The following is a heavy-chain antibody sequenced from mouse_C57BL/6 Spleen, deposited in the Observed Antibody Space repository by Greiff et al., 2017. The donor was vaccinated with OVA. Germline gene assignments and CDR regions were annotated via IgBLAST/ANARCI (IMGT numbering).Heavy chain of an antibody. D-gene: IGHD1-1*01. Sequence: EVQVVESGPELVKPGASVKMSCKASGYTFTDYNMHWVKQSHGKSLEWIGYINPNNGGTSYNQKFKGKATLTVNKSSSTAYMELRSLTSEDSAVYYCARPITTVDYYAMDYWGQGTSVTVSS. V-gene: IGHV1-22*01. CDR3: ARPITTVDYYAMDY. CDR2: INPNNGGT. J-gene: IGHJ4*01. CDR1: GYTFTDYN.